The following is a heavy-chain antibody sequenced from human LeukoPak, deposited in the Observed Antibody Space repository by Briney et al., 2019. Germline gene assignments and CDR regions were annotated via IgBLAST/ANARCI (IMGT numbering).Heavy chain of an antibody. CDR2: ISSSSSYI. V-gene: IGHV3-21*01. CDR1: GFTLSSYG. CDR3: ARDEAFDI. J-gene: IGHJ3*02. Sequence: PGRSLRLSCAASGFTLSSYGMHWVRQAPGKGLEWVSSISSSSSYIYYADSVKGRFTISRDNAKNSLYLQMNSLRAEDTAVYYCARDEAFDIWGQGTMVTVSS.